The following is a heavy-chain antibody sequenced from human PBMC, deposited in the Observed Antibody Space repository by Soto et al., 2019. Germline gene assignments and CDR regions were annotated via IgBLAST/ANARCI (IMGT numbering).Heavy chain of an antibody. CDR1: GFSLSTSGVG. CDR3: AHRRGAYLHVLGYCSSTSCYEGYFDY. J-gene: IGHJ4*02. D-gene: IGHD2-2*01. Sequence: SGPTLVKPTQTLTLTCTFSGFSLSTSGVGVGWIRQPPGKALEWLALIYWDDDKRYSPSLKSRLTITKDTSKNQVVLTMTNMDPVDTATYYCAHRRGAYLHVLGYCSSTSCYEGYFDYWGQGTLVTVSS. V-gene: IGHV2-5*02. CDR2: IYWDDDK.